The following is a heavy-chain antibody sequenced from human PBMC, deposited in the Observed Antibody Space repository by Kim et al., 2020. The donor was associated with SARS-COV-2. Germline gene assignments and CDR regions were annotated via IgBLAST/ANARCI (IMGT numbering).Heavy chain of an antibody. Sequence: SETLSLTCTVSGGSISSGGYYWSWIRQHPGKGLEWIGYIYYSGSTYYNLSLKSRVTISVDTSKNQFSLKLSSVTAADTAVYYCARDSSGYGSGSYYSLASAYYFDYCGQGTLVTVSS. CDR1: GGSISSGGYY. J-gene: IGHJ4*02. D-gene: IGHD3-10*01. CDR3: ARDSSGYGSGSYYSLASAYYFDY. V-gene: IGHV4-31*03. CDR2: IYYSGST.